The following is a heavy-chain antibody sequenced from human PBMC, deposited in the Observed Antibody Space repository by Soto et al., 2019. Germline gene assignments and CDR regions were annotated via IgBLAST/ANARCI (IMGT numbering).Heavy chain of an antibody. Sequence: GGSLRLSCAASGFTFSSYAMSWVRQAPGKGLEWVSAISGSGGSTYYADSVKGRFTISRDNSKNTLYLQMNSLRAEDTAVYYCAKGVPSMVRGVITYYFDYWGQGTLVTVSS. J-gene: IGHJ4*02. D-gene: IGHD3-10*01. CDR2: ISGSGGST. V-gene: IGHV3-23*01. CDR3: AKGVPSMVRGVITYYFDY. CDR1: GFTFSSYA.